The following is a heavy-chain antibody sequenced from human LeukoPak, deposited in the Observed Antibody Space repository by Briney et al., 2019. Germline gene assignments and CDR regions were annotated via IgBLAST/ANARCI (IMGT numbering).Heavy chain of an antibody. D-gene: IGHD6-13*01. CDR2: ISGSGGST. Sequence: PGGSLRLSCAASGFTFSSYAMSWVRQAPGKGLEWVSAISGSGGSTYYADSVKSRSTISRDNSKNTLYLQMNSLRAEDTAVYYCAKHLPAAGTKTPGYWGQGTLVTVSS. J-gene: IGHJ4*02. CDR3: AKHLPAAGTKTPGY. V-gene: IGHV3-23*01. CDR1: GFTFSSYA.